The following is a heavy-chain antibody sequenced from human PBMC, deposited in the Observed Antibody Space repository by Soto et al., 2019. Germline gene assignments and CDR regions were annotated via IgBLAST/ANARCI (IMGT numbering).Heavy chain of an antibody. D-gene: IGHD6-19*01. CDR2: ISYDGSNK. J-gene: IGHJ4*02. V-gene: IGHV3-30*18. Sequence: QVQLVESWGGVVQPGRSLRLSCAASGFTFSSYGMHWVRQAPGKGLEWVAVISYDGSNKYYADSVKGRFTISRDNSKNTLYLQMNSLRAEDTAVYYCAKDSNALAVGGIDYWGQGTLVTVSS. CDR3: AKDSNALAVGGIDY. CDR1: GFTFSSYG.